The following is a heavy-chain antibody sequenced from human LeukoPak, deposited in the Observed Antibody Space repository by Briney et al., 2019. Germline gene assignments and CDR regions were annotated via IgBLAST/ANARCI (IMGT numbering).Heavy chain of an antibody. Sequence: GGSLRLSCAASGFSFSSFGMNWVRQAPGKGLEYVSAISGDGGSTDYADSVKGRFTISGDNSKNTLYLQMGSLRAEDMAVYYCARDTGIRGMDVWGQGTTVTVSS. CDR1: GFSFSSFG. D-gene: IGHD5-18*01. CDR2: ISGDGGST. CDR3: ARDTGIRGMDV. V-gene: IGHV3-64*02. J-gene: IGHJ6*02.